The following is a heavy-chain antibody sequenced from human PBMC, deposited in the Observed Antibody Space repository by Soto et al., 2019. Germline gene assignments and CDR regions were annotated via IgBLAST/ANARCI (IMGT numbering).Heavy chain of an antibody. CDR2: IIPIFGTA. V-gene: IGHV1-69*06. CDR3: ARGGYSGYDSSYYFDY. Sequence: AVKVSCKASGCTFSSYAISWVRQAPGQGLEWMGGIIPIFGTANYAQKFQGRVTITADKSTSTAYMELSSLRSEDTAVHYCARGGYSGYDSSYYFDYWGQGTLVTVSS. CDR1: GCTFSSYA. J-gene: IGHJ4*02. D-gene: IGHD5-12*01.